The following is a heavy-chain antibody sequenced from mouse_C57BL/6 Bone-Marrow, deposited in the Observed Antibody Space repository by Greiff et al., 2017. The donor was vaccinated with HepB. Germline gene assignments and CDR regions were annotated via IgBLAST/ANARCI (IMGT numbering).Heavy chain of an antibody. CDR1: GYTFTSYG. J-gene: IGHJ4*01. CDR2: IYPRSGNT. D-gene: IGHD6-1*01. Sequence: QLQQSGAELVRPGASVTLSCKASGYTFTSYGISWVKQRTGQGLEWIGEIYPRSGNTYYNEKFKGKATLTADKSSSTAYMELRSLTSEDSAVYFCARRGAALYAMDYWGQGTSVTVSS. CDR3: ARRGAALYAMDY. V-gene: IGHV1-81*01.